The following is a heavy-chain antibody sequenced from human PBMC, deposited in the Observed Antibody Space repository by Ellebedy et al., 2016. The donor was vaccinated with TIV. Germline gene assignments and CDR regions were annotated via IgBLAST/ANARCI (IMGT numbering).Heavy chain of an antibody. V-gene: IGHV3-7*01. D-gene: IGHD3-16*01. CDR3: ARRGSYGDYAVQINSWFDT. Sequence: GESLKISCAASGFSFRSYWMSWVRQAPGKGLEWVANIYQDGSGQYYADSVKGRFTISRDNANKSLFLQMNNLRVEDTAVYYCARRGSYGDYAVQINSWFDTWGRGTLVTVSS. CDR1: GFSFRSYW. CDR2: IYQDGSGQ. J-gene: IGHJ5*02.